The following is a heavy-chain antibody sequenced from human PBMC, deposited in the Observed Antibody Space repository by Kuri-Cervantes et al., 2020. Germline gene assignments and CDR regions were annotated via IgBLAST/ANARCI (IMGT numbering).Heavy chain of an antibody. Sequence: GGSLRLSCAASGFTFSSYAMHWVRQAPGKGLEWVAVISYDGSNKYYADSVKGRFTISRDNSKNTLYLQMNSLRAEDTAVYYCASNGYGDPFDYWGQGTLVTVSS. CDR2: ISYDGSNK. D-gene: IGHD4-17*01. J-gene: IGHJ4*02. CDR3: ASNGYGDPFDY. CDR1: GFTFSSYA. V-gene: IGHV3-30-3*01.